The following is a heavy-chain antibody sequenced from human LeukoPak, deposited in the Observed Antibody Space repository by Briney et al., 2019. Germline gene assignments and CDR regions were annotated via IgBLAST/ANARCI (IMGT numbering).Heavy chain of an antibody. CDR1: GGTFSSYA. V-gene: IGHV1-46*01. CDR2: INPSGDYT. J-gene: IGHJ5*02. D-gene: IGHD3-10*01. CDR3: ARDTSVGDIAWWFDP. Sequence: GASVKVSCKASGGTFSSYAISWVRQAPGQGLEWMGVINPSGDYTRYAQKLQGRVTLTRDISTNTVYMEMSSLRSEDTAVYYCARDTSVGDIAWWFDPWGQGTLVSDSS.